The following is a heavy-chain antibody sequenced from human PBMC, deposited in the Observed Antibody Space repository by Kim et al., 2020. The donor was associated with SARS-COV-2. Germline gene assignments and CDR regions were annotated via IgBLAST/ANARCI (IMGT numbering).Heavy chain of an antibody. CDR1: GGTFSSYV. Sequence: SVKVSCKASGGTFSSYVISWVRQAPGQGLEWMGGIIPIFGTANYAQKFQGRVTITADESTSTAYMELSSLRSEDTAVYYCARAYCSSTSCYGRYMGNWFDPWGQGTLVTVSS. D-gene: IGHD2-2*01. CDR2: IIPIFGTA. CDR3: ARAYCSSTSCYGRYMGNWFDP. V-gene: IGHV1-69*13. J-gene: IGHJ5*02.